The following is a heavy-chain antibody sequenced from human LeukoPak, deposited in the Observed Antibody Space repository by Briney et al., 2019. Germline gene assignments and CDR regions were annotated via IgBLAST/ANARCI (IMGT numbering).Heavy chain of an antibody. CDR1: GYIFTNYY. CDR3: TRVYGIVGETNHFDY. Sequence: GASVKVSCKASGYIFTNYYMHWVRQAPGQGLEWVGIINPTGGSTRYAEKFQGRVTMTRDMSTSTVYMELSSLRSEDTALYYCTRVYGIVGETNHFDYWGQGTLVTVSS. V-gene: IGHV1-46*01. D-gene: IGHD1-26*01. CDR2: INPTGGST. J-gene: IGHJ4*02.